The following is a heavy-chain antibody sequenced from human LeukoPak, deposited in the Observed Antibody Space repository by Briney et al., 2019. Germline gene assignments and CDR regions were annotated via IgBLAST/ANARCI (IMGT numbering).Heavy chain of an antibody. V-gene: IGHV3-53*01. CDR3: ARHKRGSSWYSDFDY. J-gene: IGHJ4*02. CDR2: IYSSGST. Sequence: GGSLRLSCAASGFTFSSNYMSWVRQAPGKGLEGVSVIYSSGSTYYADSVKGRFTISRDNSKNTLYLQMNSLRAEDTAVYYCARHKRGSSWYSDFDYWGQGTLVTVS. CDR1: GFTFSSNY. D-gene: IGHD6-13*01.